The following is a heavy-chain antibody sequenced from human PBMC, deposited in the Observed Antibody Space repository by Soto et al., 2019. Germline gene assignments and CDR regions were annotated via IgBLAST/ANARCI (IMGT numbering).Heavy chain of an antibody. CDR2: IYPGDSDT. CDR1: GYSFTSYW. J-gene: IGHJ6*02. CDR3: ARQTYYDFWSGYPNRYGMDV. Sequence: GESLKISCKGSGYSFTSYWIGWVRQMPGKGLEWMGIIYPGDSDTRYSPSFQGQVTISADKSISTAYLQWSSLKASDTAMYYCARQTYYDFWSGYPNRYGMDVWGQGTTVTVSS. V-gene: IGHV5-51*01. D-gene: IGHD3-3*01.